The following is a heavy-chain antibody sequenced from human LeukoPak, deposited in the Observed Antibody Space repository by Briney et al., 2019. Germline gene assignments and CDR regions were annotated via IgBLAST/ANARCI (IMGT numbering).Heavy chain of an antibody. Sequence: PGGSLRLSCASSGFTFSDYHMSWIPQAPGEGLECVSDISTSGRPMYYTDPVKGRFTISRDNAKTSLYLQMNSLRAEDTAVYYCATDWWGPDVAARSNWFAPWGQGTLVTVSS. CDR1: GFTFSDYH. J-gene: IGHJ5*02. V-gene: IGHV3-11*01. D-gene: IGHD6-6*01. CDR3: ATDWWGPDVAARSNWFAP. CDR2: ISTSGRPM.